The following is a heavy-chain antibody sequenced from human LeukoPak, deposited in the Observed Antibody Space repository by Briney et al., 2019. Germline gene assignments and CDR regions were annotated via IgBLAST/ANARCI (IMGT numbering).Heavy chain of an antibody. J-gene: IGHJ4*02. Sequence: GGSLRLSCAASGFTFSSYGMHWVRQAPGKGLEWVAVISYDGSNKYYADSVKGRFTISRDNSKNTLYLQMNSLRAEDTAVYYCANGPWRYWGQGTLVTVSS. V-gene: IGHV3-30*18. CDR2: ISYDGSNK. CDR1: GFTFSSYG. CDR3: ANGPWRY.